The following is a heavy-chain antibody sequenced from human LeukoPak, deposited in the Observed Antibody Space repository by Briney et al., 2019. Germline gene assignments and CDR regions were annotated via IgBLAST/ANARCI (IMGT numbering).Heavy chain of an antibody. J-gene: IGHJ5*02. V-gene: IGHV3-23*01. Sequence: GSLRLSCAASGFTFSNYAMSWVRQAPGKGLEWVSAISGSGGNTYYADPVKGRFTISRDNSKNTLYLQMNSLRAEDTAVYYCAKAVNGVVARDWFDPWGRGTLVTVSS. CDR1: GFTFSNYA. D-gene: IGHD2-15*01. CDR3: AKAVNGVVARDWFDP. CDR2: ISGSGGNT.